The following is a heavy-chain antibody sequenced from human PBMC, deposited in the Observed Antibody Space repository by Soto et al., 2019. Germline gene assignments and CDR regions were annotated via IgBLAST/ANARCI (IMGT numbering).Heavy chain of an antibody. Sequence: QLQVQVSGPGLVKPSETLSLTCTVSGVSIDSSRYYWGWIRQPPGKGLEWIGNIHYSGTTYYNPSLKSRVIISVNTSKNQFSLRLNSVTAADTAVYYCARPYESGGFYYGFDYWGQGTPVTVSS. CDR3: ARPYESGGFYYGFDY. CDR1: GVSIDSSRYY. D-gene: IGHD3-22*01. J-gene: IGHJ4*02. V-gene: IGHV4-39*01. CDR2: IHYSGTT.